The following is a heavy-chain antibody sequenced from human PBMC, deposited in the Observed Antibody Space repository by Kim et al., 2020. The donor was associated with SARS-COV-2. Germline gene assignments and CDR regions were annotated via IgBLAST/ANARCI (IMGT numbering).Heavy chain of an antibody. J-gene: IGHJ4*02. CDR2: SK. V-gene: IGHV3-43*01. CDR3: AKDMGTPSDY. Sequence: SKSYADSVKSRLTISRDNSKNSLYLQMNSLRTEDPALYYCAKDMGTPSDYWGQGTLVTVSS. D-gene: IGHD1-1*01.